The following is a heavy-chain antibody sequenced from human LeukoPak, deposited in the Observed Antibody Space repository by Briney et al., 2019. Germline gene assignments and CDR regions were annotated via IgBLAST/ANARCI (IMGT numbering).Heavy chain of an antibody. J-gene: IGHJ4*02. CDR2: INHSGST. D-gene: IGHD2-2*01. CDR1: GGSFSGYY. V-gene: IGHV4-34*01. Sequence: SETLPLTCAVYGGSFSGYYWSWIRQPPGKGLEWIGEINHSGSTYYNPSLKSRVTISVDTSKNQFSLKLSSVTAADTAVYYCARGSGIVVVPAATGGFVDYWGQGTLVTVSS. CDR3: ARGSGIVVVPAATGGFVDY.